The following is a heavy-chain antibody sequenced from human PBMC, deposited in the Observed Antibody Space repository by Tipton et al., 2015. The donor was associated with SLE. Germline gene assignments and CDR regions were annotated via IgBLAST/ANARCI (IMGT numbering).Heavy chain of an antibody. J-gene: IGHJ3*02. Sequence: TLSLTCTVSGASISRGGYSWTWIRQPPGKGLEWIGYIYYSGTTDYNPSLTSRVSISIDTSRNQFSLQLTSVTAADTAVYYCARDPKTPDAFDIWGQGTMVTVSS. D-gene: IGHD2-15*01. CDR3: ARDPKTPDAFDI. V-gene: IGHV4-30-2*01. CDR2: IYYSGTT. CDR1: GASISRGGYS.